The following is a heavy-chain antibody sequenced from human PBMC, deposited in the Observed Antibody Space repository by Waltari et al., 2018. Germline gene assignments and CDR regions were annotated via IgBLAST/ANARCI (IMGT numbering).Heavy chain of an antibody. Sequence: QVQLQESGPGLVKPSETLSLTGTVPGGSISSYYGSWIRKPPGKGLEWIGYIYSSGTTNNNPSLKSRVTISVDPSKNQFSLKLSSVTAADTAVYYCARDRYCSGGSCYGGGGAFDIWGQGTMVTVSS. CDR3: ARDRYCSGGSCYGGGGAFDI. CDR2: IYSSGTT. V-gene: IGHV4-59*01. CDR1: GGSISSYY. J-gene: IGHJ3*02. D-gene: IGHD2-15*01.